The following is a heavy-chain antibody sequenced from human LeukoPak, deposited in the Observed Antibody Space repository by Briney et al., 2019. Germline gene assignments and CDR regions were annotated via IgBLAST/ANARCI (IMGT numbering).Heavy chain of an antibody. CDR1: GGTFSSYA. CDR2: IIPILGIA. CDR3: ASGLVVIENDAFDI. V-gene: IGHV1-69*04. D-gene: IGHD3-22*01. J-gene: IGHJ3*02. Sequence: GASVKVSCKASGGTFSSYAISWVRQAPGQGLEWMGRIIPILGIANYAQKFQGRVTITADKSTSTAYMELSSLRSEDTAVYYCASGLVVIENDAFDIWGQGTMVTVSS.